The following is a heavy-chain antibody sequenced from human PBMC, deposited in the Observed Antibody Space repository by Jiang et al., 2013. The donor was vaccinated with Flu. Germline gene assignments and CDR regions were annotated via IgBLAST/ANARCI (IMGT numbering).Heavy chain of an antibody. Sequence: GAEVKKPGASVKVSCKTSGYTFSSYAMYWVRQAPGQRLEWMGWINAGNGNTKYSQKFQGRVTISRDTSASTAYMELSSLRSEDTAVYYCARKVGGDSGWSRFDYWGQGTLVTVSS. V-gene: IGHV1-3*01. CDR3: ARKVGGDSGWSRFDY. J-gene: IGHJ4*02. CDR2: INAGNGNT. D-gene: IGHD6-19*01. CDR1: GYTFSSYA.